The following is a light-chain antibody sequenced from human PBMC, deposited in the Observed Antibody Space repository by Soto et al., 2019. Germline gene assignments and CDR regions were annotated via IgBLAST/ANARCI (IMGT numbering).Light chain of an antibody. CDR1: QSLSGN. CDR2: RAS. V-gene: IGKV3-15*01. J-gene: IGKJ1*01. Sequence: EIVMTQSPATLSVSPGERATLSFRASQSLSGNLAWYQQKPGQAPRLLIYRASTRATGVPARFSGSGSGTDFTLTISRLEPEDFAVYYCQQYGSSGTFGQGTKVDIK. CDR3: QQYGSSGT.